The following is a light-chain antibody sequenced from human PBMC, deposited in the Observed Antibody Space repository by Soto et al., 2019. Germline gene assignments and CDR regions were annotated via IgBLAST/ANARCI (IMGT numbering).Light chain of an antibody. V-gene: IGLV2-14*01. CDR1: SSDVGGYNY. CDR3: SSYTSTSLYV. Sequence: QSALTQPASVSGSPGQSITISCTGTSSDVGGYNYVSWYQQHPGKAPKLMIYEVSIRPSSVSNRFSGSKSGNTASLTISGLQAEDEADYYCSSYTSTSLYVFGTGPNVNV. J-gene: IGLJ1*01. CDR2: EVS.